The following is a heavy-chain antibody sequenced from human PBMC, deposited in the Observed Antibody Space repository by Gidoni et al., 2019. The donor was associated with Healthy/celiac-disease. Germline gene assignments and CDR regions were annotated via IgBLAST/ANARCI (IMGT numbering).Heavy chain of an antibody. D-gene: IGHD3-22*01. CDR3: ARDMSHDSSGYYDVGSHWFDP. J-gene: IGHJ5*02. CDR1: GYTFTSYG. CDR2: ISAYNGNT. V-gene: IGHV1-18*04. Sequence: QVQLVQSGAEVQKPGASVKVSCKASGYTFTSYGIRWVRQAPGQGLEWMGWISAYNGNTNYAQKLQGRVTMTTDTSTSTAYMELRSLRSDDTAVYYCARDMSHDSSGYYDVGSHWFDPWGQGTLVTVSS.